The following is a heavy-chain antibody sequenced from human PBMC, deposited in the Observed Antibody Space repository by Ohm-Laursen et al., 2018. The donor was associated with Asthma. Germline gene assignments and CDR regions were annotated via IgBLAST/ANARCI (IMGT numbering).Heavy chain of an antibody. CDR2: INAGNGNT. CDR3: ARDDYYDSSGYYYSYYYYGMDV. V-gene: IGHV1-3*01. Sequence: ASVKVSCKASGYTFTSYAMHWVRQAPGQRLEWMGWINAGNGNTKYSQKFQGRVTITRDTSASTAYMELSSLRSEDTAVYYCARDDYYDSSGYYYSYYYYGMDVWGQGTTVTVSS. CDR1: GYTFTSYA. D-gene: IGHD3-22*01. J-gene: IGHJ6*02.